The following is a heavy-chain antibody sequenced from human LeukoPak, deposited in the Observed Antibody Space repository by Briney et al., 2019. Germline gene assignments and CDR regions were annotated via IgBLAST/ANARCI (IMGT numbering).Heavy chain of an antibody. J-gene: IGHJ2*01. V-gene: IGHV3-30*14. CDR3: VREGTPGRQFFDL. CDR1: GFTFSSYA. Sequence: GGSLRLSCAASGFTFSSYAMHWVRQAPGKGLEWVAVISYDGSNKYYADSVRGRFTISTDNFKNSLFLQMNSMGADDTAVYYCVREGTPGRQFFDLWGRGTLVTVSS. D-gene: IGHD6-19*01. CDR2: ISYDGSNK.